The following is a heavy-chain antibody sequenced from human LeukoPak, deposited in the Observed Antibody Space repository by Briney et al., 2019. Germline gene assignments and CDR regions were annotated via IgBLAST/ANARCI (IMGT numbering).Heavy chain of an antibody. CDR1: GFIFSRYD. Sequence: GGSERLSCAASGFIFSRYDMRWVPQAPGKGLECVSALSGSGGSTFYADSVRGRFNIYGHNYKNTLYLQKNSLSAGDAAVLFCAKDGYCYGSGSYSYGGERTLVTVSS. CDR2: LSGSGGST. D-gene: IGHD3-10*01. CDR3: AKDGYCYGSGSYSY. J-gene: IGHJ4*02. V-gene: IGHV3-23*01.